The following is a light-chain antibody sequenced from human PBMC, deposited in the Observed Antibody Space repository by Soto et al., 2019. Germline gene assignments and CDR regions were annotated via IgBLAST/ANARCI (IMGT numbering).Light chain of an antibody. CDR2: DAS. V-gene: IGKV3-11*02. Sequence: VLTQSPDTLSLSPGERATLSCRATETVGSNLAWSQQKPGQTPRLLIYDASTRVTGIPARCRGSGYGRDFTLTISSLEPEDFAVYYCPQRSVWPPLNCGGGTKVEIK. J-gene: IGKJ4*01. CDR3: PQRSVWPPLN. CDR1: ETVGSN.